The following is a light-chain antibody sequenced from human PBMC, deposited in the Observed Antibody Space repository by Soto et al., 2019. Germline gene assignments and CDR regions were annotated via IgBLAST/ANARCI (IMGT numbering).Light chain of an antibody. Sequence: QSALTQPASVSGSPGQSITISCTGTSSDVGASNYVSWYQQHPGEAPKLMISDVTDRPSGVSYRFSGSKSGSTASLTISGLEAEDEADYFCTSYTTSSTVVFGGGTKLTVL. J-gene: IGLJ2*01. CDR2: DVT. V-gene: IGLV2-14*03. CDR3: TSYTTSSTVV. CDR1: SSDVGASNY.